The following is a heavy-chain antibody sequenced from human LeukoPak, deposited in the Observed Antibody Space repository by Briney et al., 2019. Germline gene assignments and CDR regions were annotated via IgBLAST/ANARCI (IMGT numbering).Heavy chain of an antibody. Sequence: GGSLRLSCAASGFTFSSYSMNWVRQAPGKGLEWVSFISSSSSYIYYADSVKGRFTISRDNAKNSLYLQMNSLRAEDTAVYYCAITRKDTAEYYFDYWGQGTLVTVSS. CDR1: GFTFSSYS. CDR3: AITRKDTAEYYFDY. V-gene: IGHV3-21*01. CDR2: ISSSSSYI. J-gene: IGHJ4*02. D-gene: IGHD5-18*01.